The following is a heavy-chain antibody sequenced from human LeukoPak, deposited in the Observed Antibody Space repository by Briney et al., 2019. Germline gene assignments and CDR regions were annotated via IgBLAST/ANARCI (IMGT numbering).Heavy chain of an antibody. J-gene: IGHJ4*02. V-gene: IGHV3-7*01. CDR2: IKQDGSEK. CDR3: ARRVLYGSGSYFEY. Sequence: PGGSLRLSCAASGFTFSSYWMTWVRQAPGKGLEWVANIKQDGSEKYYVDSVKGRFTISRDNAKNSLYLPMNSLRAEDTAVYYCARRVLYGSGSYFEYWGQGTLVTVSS. D-gene: IGHD3-10*01. CDR1: GFTFSSYW.